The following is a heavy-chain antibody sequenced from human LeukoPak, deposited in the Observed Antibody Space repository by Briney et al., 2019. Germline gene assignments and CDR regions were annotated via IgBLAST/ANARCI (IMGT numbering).Heavy chain of an antibody. CDR3: ARKVVRGVMAPIDY. V-gene: IGHV3-74*01. D-gene: IGHD3-10*01. Sequence: GGSLRLSWEAAGSTFSSCWMHCVRQAPGKGLVWVSRINSDGSSTRYADSVKGRFTISRDNAKNTLHLQMNRLRAEYTAVYYCARKVVRGVMAPIDYWGQGTLVTVSS. CDR2: INSDGSST. J-gene: IGHJ4*02. CDR1: GSTFSSCW.